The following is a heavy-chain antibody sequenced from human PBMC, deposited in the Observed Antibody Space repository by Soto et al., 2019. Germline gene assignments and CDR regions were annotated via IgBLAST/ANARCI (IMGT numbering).Heavy chain of an antibody. V-gene: IGHV3-21*02. CDR2: INSGSTSV. D-gene: IGHD2-15*01. CDR3: ARGGGSLNS. Sequence: DVQLVESGGGLVKPGGSLRLSCEVSGFSFSISAMNWVRQAPGKGLEWVSSINSGSTSVRYADSVKGRFTISRDNANRPLSLHRNSLSVEVTAVYYCARGGGSLNSWGQGTLVNVSP. J-gene: IGHJ4*02. CDR1: GFSFSISA.